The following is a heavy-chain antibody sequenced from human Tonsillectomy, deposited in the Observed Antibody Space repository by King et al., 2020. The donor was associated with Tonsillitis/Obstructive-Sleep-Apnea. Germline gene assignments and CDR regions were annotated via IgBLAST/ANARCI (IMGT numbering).Heavy chain of an antibody. CDR2: IWYDGSNK. V-gene: IGHV3-33*06. J-gene: IGHJ6*03. Sequence: VQLVESGGGVVQPGRSLRLSCAASGFTFSSYGMHWFRQAPGKGLEWVAFIWYDGSNKYYADSVKGRFTISRDNSKNTLYLQMNSLRAEDTAVYYCAKELEPYRYYYYYYMDVWGKGTTVTVSS. CDR3: AKELEPYRYYYYYYMDV. D-gene: IGHD1-1*01. CDR1: GFTFSSYG.